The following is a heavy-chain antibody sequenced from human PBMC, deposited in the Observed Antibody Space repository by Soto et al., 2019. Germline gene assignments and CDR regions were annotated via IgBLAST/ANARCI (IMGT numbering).Heavy chain of an antibody. CDR2: IKKGGSEI. CDR3: AGGSGWLIDY. D-gene: IGHD6-19*01. CDR1: GFTFSSYW. Sequence: GGSLRLSCEASGFTFSSYWMNWVRQAPGKGLEWVAIIKKGGSEIHYVDSVKGRFTISRDNAKNSLYLQMNGPRAEDTAVYYCAGGSGWLIDYWGRGTLVTVSS. V-gene: IGHV3-7*03. J-gene: IGHJ4*02.